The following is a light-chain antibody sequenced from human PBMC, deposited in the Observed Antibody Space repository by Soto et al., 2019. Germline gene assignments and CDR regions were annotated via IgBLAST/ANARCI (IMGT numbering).Light chain of an antibody. J-gene: IGLJ1*01. V-gene: IGLV1-40*01. CDR2: GNT. CDR3: QSYDSTLKGCV. CDR1: SSTIGADYE. Sequence: QSVLTQPPSVSGAPGQRVNLSCPGGSSTIGADYEVHWYQQLPGTAPKLLIYGNTNRPSGVPDRFSGSKSGSSDSLAITGLQAEYEAEYYCQSYDSTLKGCVFGTGTKLTVL.